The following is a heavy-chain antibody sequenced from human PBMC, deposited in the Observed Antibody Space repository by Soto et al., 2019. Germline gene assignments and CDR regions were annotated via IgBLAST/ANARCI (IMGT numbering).Heavy chain of an antibody. CDR1: GFTFSSYS. Sequence: GGSLRLSCAASGFTFSSYSLNWVRQAPGKGLEWVSSISSRSSYIYYADSVKGRCTISRDNAKNSLYLQMNSMRAEDTAVYYCARGLSPADSPADCDLNPWAEATLVTVS. CDR3: ARGLSPADSPADCDLNP. J-gene: IGHJ5*02. V-gene: IGHV3-21*01. CDR2: ISSRSSYI. D-gene: IGHD3-9*01.